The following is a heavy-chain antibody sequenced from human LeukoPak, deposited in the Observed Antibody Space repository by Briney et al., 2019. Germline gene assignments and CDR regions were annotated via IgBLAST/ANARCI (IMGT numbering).Heavy chain of an antibody. CDR2: INHSGST. D-gene: IGHD1/OR15-1a*01. CDR1: GGSFSGYY. CDR3: ARGERNRPIDY. J-gene: IGHJ4*02. Sequence: SETLSLTCAVYGGSFSGYYWSWIRQPPGKGREWIGEINHSGSTNYNPSLKSRVTISVDTSKNQFSLKLSSVTAADTAVYYCARGERNRPIDYWGQGTLVTVSS. V-gene: IGHV4-34*01.